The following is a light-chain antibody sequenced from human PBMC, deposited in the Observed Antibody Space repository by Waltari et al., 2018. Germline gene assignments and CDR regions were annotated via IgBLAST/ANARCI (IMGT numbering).Light chain of an antibody. V-gene: IGLV1-44*01. CDR1: SNHVGYYA. Sequence: QSTLTQEASVSGTVGQRVTLSCTGNSNHVGYYALGWHQQISPGTPKTVMFGNILPSGIPDRFSGSKSGTTASLTISGLQPEDEADYFCSAWDNSLSAWVFGGGTKLNVL. CDR2: GNI. J-gene: IGLJ3*02. CDR3: SAWDNSLSAWV.